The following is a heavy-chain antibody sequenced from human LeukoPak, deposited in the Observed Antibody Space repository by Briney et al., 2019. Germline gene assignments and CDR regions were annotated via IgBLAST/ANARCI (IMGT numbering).Heavy chain of an antibody. J-gene: IGHJ4*02. V-gene: IGHV3-23*01. CDR3: AKASVWTMVRVVSYFDE. Sequence: GGSLRLSCAAPGFTFSKYAMTWVRQAPGKGLEWVSAISSSTLKIYYADSVKGRVTISRDNSKRTVDLQMHSLRAEDTAVYYCAKASVWTMVRVVSYFDEWGQGIQVTVSS. CDR2: ISSSTLKI. D-gene: IGHD3-10*01. CDR1: GFTFSKYA.